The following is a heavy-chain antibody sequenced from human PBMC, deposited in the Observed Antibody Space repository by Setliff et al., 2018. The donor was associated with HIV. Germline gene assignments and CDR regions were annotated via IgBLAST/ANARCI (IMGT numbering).Heavy chain of an antibody. CDR2: VTHSGRT. Sequence: SETLSLTCAVYGGSFSGYYWSWIRQPPGKGLEWIGEVTHSGRTNYNPSLESRVTTSVDTSKKQFSLRLTSVTAADTAVYNCARGVRDNSGWSSYYFDYWGQGTLVTVSS. CDR3: ARGVRDNSGWSSYYFDY. J-gene: IGHJ4*02. V-gene: IGHV4-34*01. CDR1: GGSFSGYY. D-gene: IGHD6-19*01.